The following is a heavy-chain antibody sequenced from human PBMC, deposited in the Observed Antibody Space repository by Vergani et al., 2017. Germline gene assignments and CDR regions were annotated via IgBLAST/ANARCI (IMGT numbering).Heavy chain of an antibody. J-gene: IGHJ6*02. CDR2: IYTSGST. Sequence: QVQLQESGPGLVKPSQTLSLTCTVSGGSISSGSYYWRWIRQPAGKGLEWIGRIYTSGSTNYNPSLKSRVIISVDTSKNQFSLKLSAVTAADTAVYYCARALVDTFYYYYGMDVWGQGTTVTVSS. CDR1: GGSISSGSYY. D-gene: IGHD5-18*01. V-gene: IGHV4-61*02. CDR3: ARALVDTFYYYYGMDV.